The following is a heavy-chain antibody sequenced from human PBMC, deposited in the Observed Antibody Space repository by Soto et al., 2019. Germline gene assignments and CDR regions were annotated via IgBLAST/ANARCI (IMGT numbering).Heavy chain of an antibody. CDR3: ARQIYDFWSGTTYYFDY. Sequence: SETLSLTCTVSGGSISSSSYYWGWIRQPPGKGLEWIGSIYYSGSTYYNPSLKSRVTISVDTSKNQFSLKLSSVTAADTAVYYCARQIYDFWSGTTYYFDYWGQGTLVTVSS. J-gene: IGHJ4*02. CDR1: GGSISSSSYY. V-gene: IGHV4-39*01. D-gene: IGHD3-3*01. CDR2: IYYSGST.